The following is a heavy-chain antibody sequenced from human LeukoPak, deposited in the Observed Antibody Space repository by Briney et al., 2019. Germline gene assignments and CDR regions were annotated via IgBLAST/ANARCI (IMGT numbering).Heavy chain of an antibody. CDR3: ASTVPHSSGWYVYYFDY. V-gene: IGHV3-21*01. D-gene: IGHD6-19*01. J-gene: IGHJ4*02. CDR1: GFTFSSYS. CDR2: ISSSSSYI. Sequence: PGGSLRLSCAASGFTFSSYSMNWVRQAPGKGLEWVSSISSSSSYIYYADSVKGRFTISRDNAKNSLYLQMNSLRAEDTAVYYCASTVPHSSGWYVYYFDYWGQGTLVTVSS.